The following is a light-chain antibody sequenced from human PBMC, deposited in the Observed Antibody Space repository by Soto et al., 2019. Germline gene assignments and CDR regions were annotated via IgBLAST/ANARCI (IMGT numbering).Light chain of an antibody. CDR2: DNN. CDR3: ATWDDSLSAAV. Sequence: QSVLTQPPSVSAAPGQRVTISCSGSSSNIGNNYVSWYQHLPGTAPKLLICDNNKRRSGIPDRFSGSKSGTSATLGITGLQTGDEADYYCATWDDSLSAAVFGPGTKVTVL. V-gene: IGLV1-51*01. J-gene: IGLJ1*01. CDR1: SSNIGNNY.